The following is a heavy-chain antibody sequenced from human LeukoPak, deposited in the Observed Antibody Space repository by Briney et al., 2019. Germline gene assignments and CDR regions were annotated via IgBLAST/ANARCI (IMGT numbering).Heavy chain of an antibody. V-gene: IGHV3-23*01. D-gene: IGHD5-24*01. CDR2: ISGSGGST. CDR1: GFTFSIYA. J-gene: IGHJ3*02. CDR3: AKVRVERWLQFAFDI. Sequence: PGGSLRLSCAASGFTFSIYAMSWVRQAPGKGLEWVSAISGSGGSTYYADSVKGRFTISRDNSKNTLYLQMNSLRAEDTAVYYCAKVRVERWLQFAFDIWGQGTMVTVSS.